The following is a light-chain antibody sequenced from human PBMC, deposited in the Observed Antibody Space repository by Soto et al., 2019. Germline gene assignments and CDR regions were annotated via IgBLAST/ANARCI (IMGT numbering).Light chain of an antibody. CDR3: SSFRSGSTMV. CDR2: DVS. V-gene: IGLV2-14*03. J-gene: IGLJ2*01. Sequence: QSALTQPASVSGSPGQSITISCTGTSRDVGGYNYVSWYQRHPGKAPKLMIYDVSNRPSGVSNRFSGSKSGNTASLTISGLQAEDEADYYCSSFRSGSTMVFGGGTKLTVL. CDR1: SRDVGGYNY.